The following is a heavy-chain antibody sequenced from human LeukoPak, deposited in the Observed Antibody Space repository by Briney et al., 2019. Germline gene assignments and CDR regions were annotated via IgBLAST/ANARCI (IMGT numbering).Heavy chain of an antibody. D-gene: IGHD6-13*01. CDR1: RGSLSSGDSY. J-gene: IGHJ4*02. V-gene: IGHV4-30-4*01. Sequence: ALSLTCTVSRGSLSSGDSYWSWTRHPPGRGGEWIGYIYYSESTYYNPSLKSRVTISVDTSKNQFSLKLSSVTAADTAVYYCARAYSSRPFDYWGQGTLVTVSS. CDR3: ARAYSSRPFDY. CDR2: IYYSEST.